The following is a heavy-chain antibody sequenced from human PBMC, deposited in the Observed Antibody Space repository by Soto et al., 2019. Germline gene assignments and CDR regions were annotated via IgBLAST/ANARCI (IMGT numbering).Heavy chain of an antibody. CDR1: GGSFSGYY. Sequence: LSLTCAVYGGSFSGYYWSWIRQPPGKGLEWVSGINWNSGSIGYGDSVKGRFAISRDNAKNSLHLQMNSLSAEDTAFYYCVKDESINWYSGHFRHWGQGTLVTVSS. J-gene: IGHJ1*01. CDR3: VKDESINWYSGHFRH. CDR2: INWNSGSI. D-gene: IGHD6-13*01. V-gene: IGHV3-9*01.